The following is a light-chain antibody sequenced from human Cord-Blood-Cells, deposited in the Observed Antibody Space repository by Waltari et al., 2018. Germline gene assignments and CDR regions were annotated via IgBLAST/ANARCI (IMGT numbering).Light chain of an antibody. V-gene: IGLV2-14*03. CDR3: SSYTSSSPYV. J-gene: IGLJ1*01. CDR2: DVS. CDR1: SSDVGGYNY. Sequence: QSALTQPASVSGSPGQSITISCTGTSSDVGGYNYVSWYQQPPGKAPKLMIYDVSNRPSGVSKRFSGSKSGNTASLTISGLQAEDEADYYCSSYTSSSPYVFGTGTKVTVL.